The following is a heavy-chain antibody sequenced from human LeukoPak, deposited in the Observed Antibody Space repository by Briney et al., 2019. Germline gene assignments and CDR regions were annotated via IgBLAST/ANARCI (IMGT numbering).Heavy chain of an antibody. V-gene: IGHV1-18*01. Sequence: GASVKVSCKASGYTFTSYGISWVRQAPGQGLEWMGWISAYNGNTNYAQKLQGRVTMTTDTSTSTAYMELRSLRSDDTAVYYCARDGAGDTVVVPASVIDAFDIWGQGTMVTVSS. CDR3: ARDGAGDTVVVPASVIDAFDI. J-gene: IGHJ3*02. CDR1: GYTFTSYG. CDR2: ISAYNGNT. D-gene: IGHD2-2*01.